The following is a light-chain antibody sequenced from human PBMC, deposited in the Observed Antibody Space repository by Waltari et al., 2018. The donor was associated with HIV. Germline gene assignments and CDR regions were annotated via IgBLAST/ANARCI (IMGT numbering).Light chain of an antibody. V-gene: IGKV4-1*01. CDR3: QQYVTTPIT. CDR1: QSVLYSSNNKNY. CDR2: WAS. J-gene: IGKJ5*01. Sequence: DIVVTQSPDSLAVPLGERATVHCKSSQSVLYSSNNKNYLAWYQQRPGQPPRLLIYWASVRDSGVPDRFSGSGSGTDFTLTISSLQAEDVATYYCQQYVTTPITFGQGTRLEIK.